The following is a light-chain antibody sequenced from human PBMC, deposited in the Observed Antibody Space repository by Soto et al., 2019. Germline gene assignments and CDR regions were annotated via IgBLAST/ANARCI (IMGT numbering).Light chain of an antibody. CDR1: QSISNY. V-gene: IGKV1-39*01. CDR3: QQSYRTLYT. Sequence: DIQMSQSPSSLSASVGDRVTITCRASQSISNYLNWYQQKPGKVPKLLIFAASSLQGGVPSRFSGGGSGTDFTLTISSLQPDDFATYYCQQSYRTLYTFGQGTKLEIK. J-gene: IGKJ2*01. CDR2: AAS.